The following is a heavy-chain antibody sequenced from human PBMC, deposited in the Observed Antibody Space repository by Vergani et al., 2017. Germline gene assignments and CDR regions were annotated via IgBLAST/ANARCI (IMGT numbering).Heavy chain of an antibody. CDR3: AKQFRGWGMDY. D-gene: IGHD3-16*01. Sequence: QVQLVDSGGGVVQRGGSLRLSCATSGFTLSNYDIQWIRQGPGKGLAFVGFIQFDGSNQYYADSVKGRFTLSRDFYKNTVYLQMNSLRTDDTATYYCAKQFRGWGMDYWGQGSQVIVSS. V-gene: IGHV3-30*02. CDR2: IQFDGSNQ. J-gene: IGHJ4*02. CDR1: GFTLSNYD.